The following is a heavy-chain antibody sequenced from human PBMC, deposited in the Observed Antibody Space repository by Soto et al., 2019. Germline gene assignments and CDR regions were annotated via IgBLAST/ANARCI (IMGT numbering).Heavy chain of an antibody. CDR3: ARDGGAAFAFNWFDP. V-gene: IGHV4-59*01. CDR1: GGSISSYY. CDR2: IYYSGST. Sequence: SETLSLTCTVSGGSISSYYWSWIRQPPGKGLESIGYIYYSGSTNYNPSLKSRVTISVDTSKNQFSLKLSSVTAADTAVYYCARDGGAAFAFNWFDPWGKGTLVPVSS. J-gene: IGHJ5*02. D-gene: IGHD6-13*01.